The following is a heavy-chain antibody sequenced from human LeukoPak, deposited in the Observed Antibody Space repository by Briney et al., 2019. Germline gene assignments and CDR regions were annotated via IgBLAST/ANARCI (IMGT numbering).Heavy chain of an antibody. D-gene: IGHD3-22*01. CDR3: ARSSGYPFFDY. V-gene: IGHV3-48*01. J-gene: IGHJ4*02. Sequence: PGGSLRLSCEASGFTFSDYSMNWVRQAPGEGLEWLSCITSTSDTIYYADSVKGRFTSSRDNAKNSVYLQMNSLRAEDTAVYYCARSSGYPFFDYWGQGTLVTVSS. CDR2: ITSTSDTI. CDR1: GFTFSDYS.